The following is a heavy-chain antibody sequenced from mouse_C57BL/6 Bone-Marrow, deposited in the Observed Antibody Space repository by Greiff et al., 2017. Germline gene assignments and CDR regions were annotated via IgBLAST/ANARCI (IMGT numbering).Heavy chain of an antibody. CDR1: GFTFSDYG. V-gene: IGHV5-17*01. CDR2: ISSGSSTI. CDR3: ARAFYYERTY. D-gene: IGHD2-4*01. Sequence: DVKLVESGGGLVKPGGSLKLSCAASGFTFSDYGMHWVRQAPEKGLEWVAYISSGSSTIYYADTVKGRFTISRDNAKNTLFLQMTSLRSEDTAMYYCARAFYYERTYWGQGTLVTVSA. J-gene: IGHJ3*01.